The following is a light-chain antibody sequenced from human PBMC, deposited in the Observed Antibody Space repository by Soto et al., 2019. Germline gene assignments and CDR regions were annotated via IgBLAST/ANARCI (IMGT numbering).Light chain of an antibody. CDR2: GKS. V-gene: IGKV3-20*01. Sequence: EIVLTQSPGTLSLSPGERATLSCRASQSVSSSYLAWYQHKPGQAPRLLISGKSSRATGIPDRFSGSGAGTDFTLTISRLEPEDFAVYYCQQYCTTPWTFGQGTKVEVK. CDR1: QSVSSSY. J-gene: IGKJ1*01. CDR3: QQYCTTPWT.